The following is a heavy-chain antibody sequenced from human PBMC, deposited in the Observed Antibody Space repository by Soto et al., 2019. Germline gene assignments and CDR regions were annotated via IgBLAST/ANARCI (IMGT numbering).Heavy chain of an antibody. D-gene: IGHD5-18*01. CDR3: ARDRGGYSYGYADY. J-gene: IGHJ4*02. V-gene: IGHV1-69*13. Sequence: SVKVSCKVSGGTFSSQAISWVRQAPGQRLEWMGVFIPILGASKYAQNFRDRVTITADESTSTAYMELSSLRSEDTAVYYCARDRGGYSYGYADYWGPGTLVTVSS. CDR2: FIPILGAS. CDR1: GGTFSSQA.